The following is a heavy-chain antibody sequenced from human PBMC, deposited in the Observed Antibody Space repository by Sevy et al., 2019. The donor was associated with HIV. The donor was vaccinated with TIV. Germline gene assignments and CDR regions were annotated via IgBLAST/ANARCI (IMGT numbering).Heavy chain of an antibody. CDR1: GFTFSSYE. CDR2: VSSSADTI. D-gene: IGHD3-3*01. J-gene: IGHJ6*02. CDR3: AKRGGRYDLGLDV. V-gene: IGHV3-48*03. Sequence: GGSLRLSCAASGFTFSSYEMNWVRQAPGKGLEWVSYVSSSADTIYYADGVRGRFTISRDNAKKSLILQMNSLGAEATAVYYCAKRGGRYDLGLDVWGQGTTVTVSS.